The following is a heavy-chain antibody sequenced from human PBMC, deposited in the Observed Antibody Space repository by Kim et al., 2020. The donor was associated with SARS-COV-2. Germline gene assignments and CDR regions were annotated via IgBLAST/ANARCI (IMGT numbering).Heavy chain of an antibody. CDR1: GFTFSSYC. Sequence: GGSLRLSCAASGFTFSSYCMSWVRQAPGKGLEWVANIKQDGSEKYYVDSVKGRFTISRDNAKNSLYLQMNSLRAEDTAVYYCARAVVRAKQYYFDYWGQG. CDR2: IKQDGSEK. CDR3: ARAVVRAKQYYFDY. J-gene: IGHJ4*02. D-gene: IGHD3-10*01. V-gene: IGHV3-7*01.